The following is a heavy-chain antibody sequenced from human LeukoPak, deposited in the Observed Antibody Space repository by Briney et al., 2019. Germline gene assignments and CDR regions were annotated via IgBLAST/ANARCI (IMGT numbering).Heavy chain of an antibody. V-gene: IGHV3-23*01. CDR2: LSGSGYNT. CDR3: AKAYTDYAEGGY. J-gene: IGHJ4*02. Sequence: GGSLRLSCAASGLTFSSYALSWVRQAPGKGLEWVSSLSGSGYNTYYADSVKGRFTISRDNAKNSLYLQLNSLRVDDTAVYYCAKAYTDYAEGGYWGQGTLITVSS. CDR1: GLTFSSYA. D-gene: IGHD5-12*01.